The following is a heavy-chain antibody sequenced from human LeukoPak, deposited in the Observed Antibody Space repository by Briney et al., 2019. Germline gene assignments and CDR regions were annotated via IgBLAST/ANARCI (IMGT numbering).Heavy chain of an antibody. J-gene: IGHJ4*02. CDR2: ISDSGGST. CDR3: AKEVTDTGGSYCHY. CDR1: GFTFSSYD. D-gene: IGHD3-22*01. V-gene: IGHV3-23*01. Sequence: GGSLRLSCAASGFTFSSYDMSWVRQAPGKGLDWVSAISDSGGSTYYADSVKGRFTVSRDNSKNTLYLQMNSLRADDTAVYYCAKEVTDTGGSYCHYWGQGTLVTVSS.